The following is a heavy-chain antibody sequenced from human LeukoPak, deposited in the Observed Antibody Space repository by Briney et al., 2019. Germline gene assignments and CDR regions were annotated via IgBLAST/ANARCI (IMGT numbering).Heavy chain of an antibody. CDR2: IEQDGSEK. V-gene: IGHV3-7*01. CDR1: GFTFSNYW. D-gene: IGHD1-1*01. J-gene: IGHJ3*02. Sequence: PGGSLRLSCAASGFTFSNYWMSWVRQAPGKGLEWVANIEQDGSEKYYVDSVKGRFTISRDNAKNSLYLQMNSLRAEDTAVYYCASSLNWNDGPDAFDIWGQGTMVTVSS. CDR3: ASSLNWNDGPDAFDI.